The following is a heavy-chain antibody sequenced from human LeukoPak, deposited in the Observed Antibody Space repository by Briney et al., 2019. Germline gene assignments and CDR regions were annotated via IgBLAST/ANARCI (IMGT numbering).Heavy chain of an antibody. V-gene: IGHV3-11*01. D-gene: IGHD3-10*01. J-gene: IGHJ3*01. CDR2: ISSSGSTI. CDR3: ARSVRGVIADAFNV. Sequence: GGSLRLSCAASGFTFSDYYMSWIRQAPGKGLEWVSYISSSGSTIYYADSVKGRFTISRDNAKNSLYLQMNSLRAEDTAVYYCARSVRGVIADAFNVWGQGTMVAVSS. CDR1: GFTFSDYY.